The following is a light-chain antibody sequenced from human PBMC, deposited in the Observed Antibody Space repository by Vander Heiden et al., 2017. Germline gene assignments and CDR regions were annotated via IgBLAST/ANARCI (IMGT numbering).Light chain of an antibody. V-gene: IGKV3-11*01. Sequence: EIVLTQSPATLSLSPGERATLSCKAGQSVSSFLVWYQQKPGQTPRLLIFDASNRATGIPDRFSRSGAATDFTLTISSRVPEDSAVYYCQQRRNRSPLFSFGPGTKVEIK. CDR3: QQRRNRSPLFS. J-gene: IGKJ3*01. CDR2: DAS. CDR1: QSVSSF.